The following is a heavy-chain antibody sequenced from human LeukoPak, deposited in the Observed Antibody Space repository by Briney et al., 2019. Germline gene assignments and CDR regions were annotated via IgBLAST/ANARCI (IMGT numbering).Heavy chain of an antibody. D-gene: IGHD3-3*01. CDR3: ARGLEWLTRRHTWFDP. CDR2: ISAYNGNT. CDR1: GGTFSNYA. Sequence: ASVKVSCKASGGTFSNYAISWVRQARGQGLEWMGWISAYNGNTNYAQKLQGRVTMTTDTSTSTAYMELRSLRSDDTAVYYCARGLEWLTRRHTWFDPWGQGTLVTVSS. J-gene: IGHJ5*02. V-gene: IGHV1-18*01.